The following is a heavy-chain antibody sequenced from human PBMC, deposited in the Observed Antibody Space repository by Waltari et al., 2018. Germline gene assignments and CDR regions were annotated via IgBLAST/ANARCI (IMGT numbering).Heavy chain of an antibody. CDR1: GFTFSAYE. J-gene: IGHJ6*03. CDR2: TSTSASTL. Sequence: EVQLVESGGGFVQPGGSLRLSCAASGFTFSAYEMNWVRQAPGKGLEWVSYTSTSASTLHYADPVKGRFTIFRDNAKNLLYLQMSSLRAEDTAFYYCARVLSGYVNGNFYYMDVWGKGTAVTVSS. D-gene: IGHD5-12*01. V-gene: IGHV3-48*03. CDR3: ARVLSGYVNGNFYYMDV.